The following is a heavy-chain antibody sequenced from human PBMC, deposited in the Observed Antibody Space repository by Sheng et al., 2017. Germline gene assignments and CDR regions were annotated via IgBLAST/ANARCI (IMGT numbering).Heavy chain of an antibody. Sequence: QVQLQQWGAGLLKPSETLSLTCAVYGGSFIGYFWSWIRQPPGKGLEWVAVIWYDGSNKYYADSVKGRFTISRDNSKNTLYLQMNSLRAEDTAVYYCARDIPYYFDYWGQGTLVTVSS. V-gene: IGHV3-33*08. J-gene: IGHJ4*02. D-gene: IGHD2-21*01. CDR2: IWYDGSNK. CDR3: ARDIPYYFDY. CDR1: GGSFIGYF.